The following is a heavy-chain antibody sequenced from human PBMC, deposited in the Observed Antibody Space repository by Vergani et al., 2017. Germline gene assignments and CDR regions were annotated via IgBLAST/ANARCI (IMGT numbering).Heavy chain of an antibody. CDR2: IIPIFGTA. D-gene: IGHD1-26*01. CDR3: ARDRDSGSYWRPYYVDY. V-gene: IGHV1-69*01. Sequence: QVQLVQSGAEVKKPGSSVKVSCKASGGTFSSYAISWVRQAPGQGLEWMGGIIPIFGTANYAQKFQGRVTITADESTSTAYMELSSLRSEDTAVYYCARDRDSGSYWRPYYVDYWGQGTLVTVSS. CDR1: GGTFSSYA. J-gene: IGHJ4*02.